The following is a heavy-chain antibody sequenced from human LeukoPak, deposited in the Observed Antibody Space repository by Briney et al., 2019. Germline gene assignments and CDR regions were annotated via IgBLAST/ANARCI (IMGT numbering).Heavy chain of an antibody. V-gene: IGHV3-9*01. CDR1: GFTFDDYA. J-gene: IGHJ3*02. Sequence: PGRSLRLSCAASGFTFDDYAMHWVRQAPGKGLEWVSGISWNSGSIGYADSVKGRFTISRDNAKNSLYLQMNSLRAEDTALYYCAKDRRSGVGVRDAFDIWGQGTMVTVSS. D-gene: IGHD3-10*01. CDR2: ISWNSGSI. CDR3: AKDRRSGVGVRDAFDI.